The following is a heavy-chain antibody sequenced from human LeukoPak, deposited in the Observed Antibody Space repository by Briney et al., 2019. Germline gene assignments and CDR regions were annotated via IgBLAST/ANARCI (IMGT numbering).Heavy chain of an antibody. Sequence: SETLSLTCTVSGVSISSYYWSWIRQPPGKGLEWIGYIYYSGSTNYNPSLKSRVTISVDTSKDQFSLKLSSVTAADTAVYYCARAMKSIAARRYFDYWGQGTLVTVSS. CDR3: ARAMKSIAARRYFDY. D-gene: IGHD6-6*01. CDR2: IYYSGST. V-gene: IGHV4-59*01. J-gene: IGHJ4*02. CDR1: GVSISSYY.